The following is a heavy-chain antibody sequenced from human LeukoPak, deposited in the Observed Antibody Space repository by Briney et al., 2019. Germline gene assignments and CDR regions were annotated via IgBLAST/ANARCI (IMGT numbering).Heavy chain of an antibody. CDR1: GDSVSSNSAA. CDR2: TYYRSKWYN. CDR3: ARDAVRGIAAWFDP. J-gene: IGHJ5*02. Sequence: SQTLSLTCAISGDSVSSNSAAWNWIRQSPSRGLEWLGRTYYRSKWYNDYAVSVKSRITINPDTYKNQFSLQLTSVIAADTGVYYCARDAVRGIAAWFDPWGQGTLVTVSS. V-gene: IGHV6-1*01. D-gene: IGHD6-13*01.